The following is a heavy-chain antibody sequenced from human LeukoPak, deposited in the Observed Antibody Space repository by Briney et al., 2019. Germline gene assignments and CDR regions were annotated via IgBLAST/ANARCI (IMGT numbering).Heavy chain of an antibody. Sequence: GGSLRLSCAASGFTFSTYAMSWVRQAPGKGLEWVSAISGSGGHTYYADSVKGRFTISRDNSKNTLYLQMNSLRAEDTAVYYCAKNVGNNQDGRYFDYWGQGTLVTVSS. V-gene: IGHV3-23*01. CDR3: AKNVGNNQDGRYFDY. D-gene: IGHD1/OR15-1a*01. CDR2: ISGSGGHT. CDR1: GFTFSTYA. J-gene: IGHJ4*02.